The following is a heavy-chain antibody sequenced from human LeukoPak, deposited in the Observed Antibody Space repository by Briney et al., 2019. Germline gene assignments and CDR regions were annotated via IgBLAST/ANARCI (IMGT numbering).Heavy chain of an antibody. V-gene: IGHV1-8*01. CDR1: GYTFTSYD. CDR3: ARGISGSYP. J-gene: IGHJ5*02. Sequence: ASVKVSCKASGYTFTSYDINWVRQATGQGLEWMGWMNPNTGNTGYAQKFQGRVTMTRDTSISTAYMELSRLRSDDTAVYYCARGISGSYPWGQGTLVTVSS. D-gene: IGHD1-26*01. CDR2: MNPNTGNT.